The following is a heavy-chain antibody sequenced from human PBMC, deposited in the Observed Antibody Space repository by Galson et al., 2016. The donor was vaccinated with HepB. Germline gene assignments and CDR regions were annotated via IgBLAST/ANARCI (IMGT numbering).Heavy chain of an antibody. J-gene: IGHJ4*02. Sequence: SLRLSCAASGFTFTDAWMNWVRQAPGKGLEWIGRVKSKTDGGTTEYAAPVKGRFTISRDDSKNTVFLQMNNLKTEETAFYYCTTDAKGCGSATCYDHQYGFYFDYWGQGSLVTVSS. V-gene: IGHV3-15*01. D-gene: IGHD2-2*01. CDR2: VKSKTDGGTT. CDR1: GFTFTDAW. CDR3: TTDAKGCGSATCYDHQYGFYFDY.